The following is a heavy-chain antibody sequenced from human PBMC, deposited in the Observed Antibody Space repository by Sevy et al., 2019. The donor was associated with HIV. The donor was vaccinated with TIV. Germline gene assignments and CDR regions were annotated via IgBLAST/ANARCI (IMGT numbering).Heavy chain of an antibody. CDR3: ARVSSIYYDRGYFYAMDV. CDR2: INQDGSEK. CDR1: GFILRNYV. D-gene: IGHD3-22*01. Sequence: GGSLRLSCAASGFILRNYVMHWVRQAPGKGLEWVANINQDGSEKYHLDSVKGRFTISRDNAKNSLYLQMNSLRAEDSSVYFCARVSSIYYDRGYFYAMDVWGQGTTVTVSS. V-gene: IGHV3-7*01. J-gene: IGHJ6*02.